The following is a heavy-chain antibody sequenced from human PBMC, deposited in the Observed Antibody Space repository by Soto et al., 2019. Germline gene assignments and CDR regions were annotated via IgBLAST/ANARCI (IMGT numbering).Heavy chain of an antibody. CDR1: GGSISSGGYY. CDR2: IYYSGST. V-gene: IGHV4-31*03. J-gene: IGHJ4*02. Sequence: QVQLQESGPGLVKPSQTLSLNCTVSGGSISSGGYYWSWIRQHPGKGLEWIGYIYYSGSTYYNPSLKSRVTISVDTSKNQFSLKLSSVTAADTAVYYCVYGDYEGYFDYWGQGTLVTVSS. CDR3: VYGDYEGYFDY. D-gene: IGHD4-17*01.